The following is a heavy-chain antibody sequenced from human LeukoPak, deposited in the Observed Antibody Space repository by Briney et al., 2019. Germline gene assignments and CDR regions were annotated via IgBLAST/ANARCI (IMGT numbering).Heavy chain of an antibody. V-gene: IGHV4-34*01. J-gene: IGHJ4*02. Sequence: PSETLSLTCAVYGGSFSGYYWSWIRQPPGKGLEWIGEINHSGSTNYNPSLKSRVTISVDTSKNQFSLKLSSVTAADTAIYYCARAVSGRFDYWGQGTLVTVSP. D-gene: IGHD6-19*01. CDR3: ARAVSGRFDY. CDR1: GGSFSGYY. CDR2: INHSGST.